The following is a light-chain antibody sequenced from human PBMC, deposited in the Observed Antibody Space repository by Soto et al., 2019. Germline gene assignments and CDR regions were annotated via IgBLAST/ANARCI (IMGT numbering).Light chain of an antibody. V-gene: IGLV2-14*01. CDR1: SSDVGDYDF. CDR3: SSFTSTSTLVV. CDR2: EVS. J-gene: IGLJ2*01. Sequence: QSALTQPASVSGSPGQSITISCTGSSSDVGDYDFVSWYQQHPGKAPKLIIYEVSDRSSGVSNRFSGSKSGNTASLTISGLQAEDDAHYYCSSFTSTSTLVVFGGGTKVTVL.